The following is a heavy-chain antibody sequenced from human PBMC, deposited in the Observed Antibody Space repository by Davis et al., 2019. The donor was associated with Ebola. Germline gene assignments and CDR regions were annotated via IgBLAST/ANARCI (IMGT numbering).Heavy chain of an antibody. D-gene: IGHD6-13*01. Sequence: SETLSLTCTVSGGSISSYYWSWIRPPPGKGLEWIGYIYYSGSTSYNPSLKSRVTISVDTSKNQFSLKLSSVTAADTAVYYCARGIAAPWYYYGMDDWGQGTTVTVPS. CDR1: GGSISSYY. CDR2: IYYSGST. V-gene: IGHV4-59*08. J-gene: IGHJ6*02. CDR3: ARGIAAPWYYYGMDD.